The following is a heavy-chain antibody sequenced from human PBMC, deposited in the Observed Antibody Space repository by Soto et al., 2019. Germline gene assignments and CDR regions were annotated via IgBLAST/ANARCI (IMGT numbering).Heavy chain of an antibody. CDR1: GFTFSSYW. D-gene: IGHD1-26*01. CDR2: IKQDGSEK. Sequence: GGFLRLSCAASGFTFSSYWMSWVRQAPGKGLEWVANIKQDGSEKYYVDSVKGRFTISRDNAKNSLYLQMNSLRAEDTAVYYCAYSPSGSYYFDYWGQGTLVTVSS. V-gene: IGHV3-7*01. CDR3: AYSPSGSYYFDY. J-gene: IGHJ4*02.